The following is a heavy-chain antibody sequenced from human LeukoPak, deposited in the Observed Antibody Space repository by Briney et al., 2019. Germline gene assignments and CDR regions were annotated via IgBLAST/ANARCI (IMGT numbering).Heavy chain of an antibody. Sequence: GGSLRLSCAASGFTFSSYSMNWVRQAPGKGLEWVGRIKSKTEGGTIDYAAPVKGRFTISRDDPKNTLYLQMNSLKTEDTAVYFCSENMGVWGQGTTVTVSS. CDR3: SENMGV. CDR2: IKSKTEGGTI. J-gene: IGHJ6*02. V-gene: IGHV3-15*07. CDR1: GFTFSSYS.